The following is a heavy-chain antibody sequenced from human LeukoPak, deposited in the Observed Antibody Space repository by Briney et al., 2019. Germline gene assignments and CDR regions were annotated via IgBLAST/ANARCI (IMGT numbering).Heavy chain of an antibody. CDR3: ARDPQRVGALDY. D-gene: IGHD1-26*01. CDR1: GGPISSYY. CDR2: IYYSGST. Sequence: SETLSLTCTVSGGPISSYYWSWIRQPPGKGLEWIGYIYYSGSTNYNPSLKSRVTISVDTSKNQFSLKLSSVTAADTAVYYCARDPQRVGALDYWGQGTLVTVPS. J-gene: IGHJ4*02. V-gene: IGHV4-59*01.